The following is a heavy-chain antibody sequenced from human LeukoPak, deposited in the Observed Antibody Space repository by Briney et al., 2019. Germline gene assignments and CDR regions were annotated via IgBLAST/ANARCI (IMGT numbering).Heavy chain of an antibody. CDR3: ARSFILDIVVVPAAMGHAFDI. Sequence: PSETLSLTCAVYGGSFSGYYWSWIRQSPGKGLEWIGEINHSGSTNYNPSLKSRVTISVDTSKNQFSLKLSSVTAADTAVYYCARSFILDIVVVPAAMGHAFDIWGQGTMVTVSS. CDR2: INHSGST. CDR1: GGSFSGYY. J-gene: IGHJ3*02. D-gene: IGHD2-2*01. V-gene: IGHV4-34*01.